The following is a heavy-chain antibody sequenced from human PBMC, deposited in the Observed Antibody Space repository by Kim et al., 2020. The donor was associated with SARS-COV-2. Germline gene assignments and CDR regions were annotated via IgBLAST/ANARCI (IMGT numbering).Heavy chain of an antibody. D-gene: IGHD6-13*01. V-gene: IGHV4-59*08. J-gene: IGHJ3*02. CDR3: ARQYSSGWYVGGPVAFEI. Sequence: KSRVNISVDTSKNQFSLKLSSVTAADTAVYYCARQYSSGWYVGGPVAFEIWGQGTMVTVSS.